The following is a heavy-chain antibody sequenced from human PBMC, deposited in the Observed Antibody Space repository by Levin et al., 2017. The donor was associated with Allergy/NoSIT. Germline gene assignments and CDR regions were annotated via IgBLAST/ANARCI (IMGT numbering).Heavy chain of an antibody. J-gene: IGHJ6*02. D-gene: IGHD6-13*01. V-gene: IGHV1-3*01. CDR2: INAGNGNT. CDR3: ARDGGSSSWYLYYYGMDV. CDR1: GYTFTSYA. Sequence: GESLKISCKASGYTFTSYAMHWVRQAPGQRLEWMGWINAGNGNTKYSQKFQGRVTITRDTSASTAYMELSSLRSEDTAVYYCARDGGSSSWYLYYYGMDVWGQGTTVTVSS.